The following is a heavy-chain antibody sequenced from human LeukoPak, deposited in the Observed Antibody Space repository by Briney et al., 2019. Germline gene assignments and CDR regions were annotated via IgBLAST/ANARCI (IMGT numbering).Heavy chain of an antibody. V-gene: IGHV1-46*01. CDR3: AREGALTIFGVVGGYYYYYGMDV. D-gene: IGHD3-3*01. CDR1: GYTFTSYY. J-gene: IGHJ6*02. Sequence: ASVKVSCTASGYTFTSYYMHWVRQAPGQGLEWMGIINPSGGSTSYAQKFQGRVTMTRDTSTSTVYMELSSLRSEDTAVYYCAREGALTIFGVVGGYYYYYGMDVWGQGTTVTVSS. CDR2: INPSGGST.